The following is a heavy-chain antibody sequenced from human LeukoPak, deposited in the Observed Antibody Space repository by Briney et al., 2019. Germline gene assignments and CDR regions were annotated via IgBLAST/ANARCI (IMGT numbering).Heavy chain of an antibody. J-gene: IGHJ4*02. D-gene: IGHD3-16*02. CDR1: GFTFSSYA. CDR2: ISGSGGST. V-gene: IGHV3-23*01. CDR3: AKDYYDYVWGSYRPRYFDY. Sequence: GGSLRLSCAASGFTFSSYAMSWVRQAPGKGLEWVSAISGSGGSTYYADSVKGRFTISRDNSKNTLYLQMNSLRAEDTAVYYCAKDYYDYVWGSYRPRYFDYWGQGTLVTASS.